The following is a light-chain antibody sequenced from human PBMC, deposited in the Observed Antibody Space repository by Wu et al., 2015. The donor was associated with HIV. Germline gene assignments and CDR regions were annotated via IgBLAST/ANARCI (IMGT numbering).Light chain of an antibody. CDR2: GAF. CDR3: QQTYNTPVT. CDR1: QSINNY. J-gene: IGKJ5*01. Sequence: DIQMTQSPLSLSASVGDRVTITCRAGQSINNYVTWYQQRPGRAPKLLIYGAFNLQTGVPSRFSGSGSGTVFTLTISSLQPEDSSTYYCQQTYNTPVTFGQGTRLEIK. V-gene: IGKV1-39*01.